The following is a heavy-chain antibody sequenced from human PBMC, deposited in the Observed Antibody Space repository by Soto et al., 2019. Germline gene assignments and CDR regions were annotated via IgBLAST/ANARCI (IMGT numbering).Heavy chain of an antibody. CDR2: IYYSGST. J-gene: IGHJ4*02. CDR3: VRRVPH. CDR1: GGSISSGGYY. Sequence: QVQLQESGPGLVKPSQTLSLTCTVSGGSISSGGYYWSWIRQHPGKGLEWIGYIYYSGSTSSNPSLKSRVTISVDTSKTQFSLKLCTVCFADTFEYYCVRRVPHWGQGTLVTVSS. V-gene: IGHV4-31*03.